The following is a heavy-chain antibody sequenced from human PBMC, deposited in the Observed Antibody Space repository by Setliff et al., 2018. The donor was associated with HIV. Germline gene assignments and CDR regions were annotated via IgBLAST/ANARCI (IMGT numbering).Heavy chain of an antibody. CDR2: IYPGDSDT. CDR1: GYKFTGYW. CDR3: ARRIAVAGTGEFYYFDY. V-gene: IGHV5-51*01. Sequence: GESLKISCKGSGYKFTGYWIGWARQMPGKSLEWMGIIYPGDSDTRYSPSFQGQVTISTDKSISTAFLQWSSLKASDTAMYYCARRIAVAGTGEFYYFDYWGQGTLVTVSS. J-gene: IGHJ4*02. D-gene: IGHD6-19*01.